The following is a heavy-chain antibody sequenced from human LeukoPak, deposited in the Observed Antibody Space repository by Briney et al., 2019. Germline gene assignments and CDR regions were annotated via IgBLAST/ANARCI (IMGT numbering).Heavy chain of an antibody. V-gene: IGHV3-33*01. D-gene: IGHD2-2*02. CDR1: GFAFSGYG. J-gene: IGHJ4*02. CDR3: ARDNYCSSTDCYNFDY. Sequence: PGGSLRLSCAASGFAFSGYGMHWVRQAPGKGLEWVAVIWYDGSNKYYEDSVKGRFTISRDTSTSTLYLQMNSLRVDDTAVYYCARDNYCSSTDCYNFDYWGQGTLVTVSS. CDR2: IWYDGSNK.